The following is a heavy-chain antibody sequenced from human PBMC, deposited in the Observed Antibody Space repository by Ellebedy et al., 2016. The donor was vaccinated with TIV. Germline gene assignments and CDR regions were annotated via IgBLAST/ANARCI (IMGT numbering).Heavy chain of an antibody. CDR2: ITGSATDK. CDR1: GFSFRSYA. D-gene: IGHD4-17*01. J-gene: IGHJ6*02. CDR3: AVGATVTTPENYHYYGMNV. Sequence: GGSLRLSXAASGFSFRSYAMAWVRQAPGKGLEWVSGITGSATDKYYADSVKGRVTISRDNSKNTLYLQMNSLRAEDTAVYYCAVGATVTTPENYHYYGMNVWGQGTTVTVSS. V-gene: IGHV3-23*01.